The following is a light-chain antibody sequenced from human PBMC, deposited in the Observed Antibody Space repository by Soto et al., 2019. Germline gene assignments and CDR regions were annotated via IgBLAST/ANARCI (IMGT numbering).Light chain of an antibody. J-gene: IGKJ5*01. CDR2: NAS. Sequence: DIQMTQSPSTLSGSVGDRVTIACRASQSISSRLAWYQQKPGKAPQLLIYNASSLQSGVPSRFSGSGSGTDFTLTISSLEPEDFAVYYCQHRSNWPPITFGQGTRLEIK. CDR3: QHRSNWPPIT. CDR1: QSISSR. V-gene: IGKV1-5*01.